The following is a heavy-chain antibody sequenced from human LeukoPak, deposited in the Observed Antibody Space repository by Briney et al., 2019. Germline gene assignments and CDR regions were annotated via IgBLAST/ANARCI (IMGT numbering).Heavy chain of an antibody. J-gene: IGHJ4*02. Sequence: SETLSLTCTVSGGSISSYYWSWIRQPAGKGLEWIGSIYYTGITYYNPSLKSRVAISVDTSKNQFSLKLSSVTAADTAMYYCARLPEGYCSRTSCYALDFWGQGTLVTVSS. CDR2: IYYTGIT. CDR3: ARLPEGYCSRTSCYALDF. V-gene: IGHV4-59*05. D-gene: IGHD2-2*01. CDR1: GGSISSYY.